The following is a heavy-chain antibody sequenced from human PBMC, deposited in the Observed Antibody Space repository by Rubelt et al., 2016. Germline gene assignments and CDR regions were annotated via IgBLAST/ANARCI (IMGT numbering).Heavy chain of an antibody. J-gene: IGHJ3*02. D-gene: IGHD5-24*01. V-gene: IGHV1-69*06. Sequence: QVQLVQSGAEVKKPGSSVKVSCKASGGTFSSYAISWVRQAPGQGLEWMGGIIPIFGTANYAQKFQGRVTITADKSTSTAYMELRSLRSEDTAVYYCARDRREGRDGYNFWAFDIWGQGTMVTVSS. CDR1: GGTFSSYA. CDR3: ARDRREGRDGYNFWAFDI. CDR2: IIPIFGTA.